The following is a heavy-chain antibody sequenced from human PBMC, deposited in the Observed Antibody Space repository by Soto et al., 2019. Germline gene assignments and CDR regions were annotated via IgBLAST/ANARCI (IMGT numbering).Heavy chain of an antibody. CDR3: SRCDGSGYYDFDF. Sequence: GGSLRLSCAAYGFTFSNYGMHWVRQAPGKGLEWVAIISYDGNYKNYADSVKGRFTISRDNSKNTLYLDMNSLRAEDTAVYYCSRCDGSGYYDFDFWGQGXRVPVSS. CDR2: ISYDGNYK. CDR1: GFTFSNYG. D-gene: IGHD3-22*01. V-gene: IGHV3-30*03. J-gene: IGHJ4*02.